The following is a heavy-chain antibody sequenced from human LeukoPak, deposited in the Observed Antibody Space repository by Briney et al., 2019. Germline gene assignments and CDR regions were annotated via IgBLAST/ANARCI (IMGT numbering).Heavy chain of an antibody. Sequence: GGSLGLSCAASGFTFSSYSMNWVRQAPGKGLEWVSSISSSSSYIYYADSVKGRFTISRDNAKNSLYLQMNSLRAEDTAVYYCARDSSAYMGAFDIWGQGTMVTVSS. CDR3: ARDSSAYMGAFDI. V-gene: IGHV3-21*01. CDR2: ISSSSSYI. J-gene: IGHJ3*02. CDR1: GFTFSSYS. D-gene: IGHD3-22*01.